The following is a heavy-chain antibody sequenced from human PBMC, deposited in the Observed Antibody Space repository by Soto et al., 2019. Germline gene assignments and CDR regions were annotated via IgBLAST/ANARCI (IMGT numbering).Heavy chain of an antibody. CDR3: ARDQGGEFLKGSGMDV. CDR2: IYYSGET. J-gene: IGHJ6*02. CDR1: GDSISRYY. Sequence: QVQLQESGPGLVKPSETLSLTCTVSGDSISRYYWSWIRLSPEKGLEWIGYIYYSGETIYNPSVKSRVTISVDRTKNQFSLKLSSVTAADTAVYYCARDQGGEFLKGSGMDVWGQGTTVTVSS. D-gene: IGHD3-10*01. V-gene: IGHV4-59*01.